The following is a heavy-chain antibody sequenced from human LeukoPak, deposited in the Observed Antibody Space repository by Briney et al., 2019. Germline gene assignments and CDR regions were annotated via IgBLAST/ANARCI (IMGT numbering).Heavy chain of an antibody. V-gene: IGHV4-59*01. CDR3: ARRGTVTHGVWFDP. CDR1: GGSNSSYY. Sequence: SETLSLTCTVSGGSNSSYYWSWIRQPPGKGLEWIGYIYYSGSTNYSPSLKSRVTISVDTSKNQFSLKLSSVTAADTAVYYCARRGTVTHGVWFDPWGQGTLVTVSS. D-gene: IGHD4-17*01. CDR2: IYYSGST. J-gene: IGHJ5*02.